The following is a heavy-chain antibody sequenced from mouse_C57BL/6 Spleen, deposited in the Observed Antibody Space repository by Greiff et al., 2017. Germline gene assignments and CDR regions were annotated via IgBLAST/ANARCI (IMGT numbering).Heavy chain of an antibody. Sequence: VKLQQSGAELVKPGASVKVSCTASGYTFTSYWMHWVKQRPGQGLEWIGRINPSDSDTNYTQKFKGRATLSVDKSTSTAYMQLSSLKSEDTAVYYCAGTNWDLDYWGQGTTLTVSS. V-gene: IGHV1-74*01. D-gene: IGHD4-1*01. CDR3: AGTNWDLDY. CDR1: GYTFTSYW. J-gene: IGHJ2*01. CDR2: INPSDSDT.